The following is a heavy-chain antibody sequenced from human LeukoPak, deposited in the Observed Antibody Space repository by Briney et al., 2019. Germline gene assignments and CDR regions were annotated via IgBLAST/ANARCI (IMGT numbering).Heavy chain of an antibody. CDR2: MYYSGSA. CDR3: ARVYKSSWYLNWFDP. J-gene: IGHJ5*02. CDR1: GGSLSSYY. Sequence: PSETLSLTCTVSGGSLSSYYWTWLRQPPGKGLEWIGYMYYSGSANYNPSLKSRVTMSVDTSKNQFSLKLSSVTAADTAVYYCARVYKSSWYLNWFDPWGQGTLVTVSS. V-gene: IGHV4-59*01. D-gene: IGHD6-13*01.